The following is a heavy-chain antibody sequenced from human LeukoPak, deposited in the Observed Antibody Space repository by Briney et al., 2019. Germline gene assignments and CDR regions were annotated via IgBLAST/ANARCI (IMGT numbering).Heavy chain of an antibody. V-gene: IGHV1-18*01. J-gene: IGHJ4*02. CDR3: ARDRAVHYGSGSPCDY. D-gene: IGHD3-10*01. CDR1: GYTFTTYG. Sequence: GASVKVSGKASGYTFTTYGISWVRQAPGQGLEWMGWIGAYNGNTNYAQKSHGRVTMTTDTSTSTAYMELRGLTSDDTAVYHCARDRAVHYGSGSPCDYWAQGTLVSVSS. CDR2: IGAYNGNT.